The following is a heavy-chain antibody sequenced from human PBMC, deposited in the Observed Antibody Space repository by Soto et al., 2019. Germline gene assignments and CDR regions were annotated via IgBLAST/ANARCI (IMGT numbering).Heavy chain of an antibody. CDR3: ARGISLTMIDYYFDY. J-gene: IGHJ4*02. D-gene: IGHD3-22*01. V-gene: IGHV3-30-3*01. CDR1: GFTFSSYA. Sequence: QVQLVESGGGVVQPGRSLRLSCAASGFTFSSYAMHWVRQAPGKGPEWVAVISYDGSNKYYADSVKGRFTISRDNSKNTLYLQMNSLRAEDTAVYYCARGISLTMIDYYFDYWGQGTLVTVSS. CDR2: ISYDGSNK.